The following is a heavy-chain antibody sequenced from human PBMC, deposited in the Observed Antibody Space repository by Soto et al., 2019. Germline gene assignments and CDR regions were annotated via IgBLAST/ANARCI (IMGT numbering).Heavy chain of an antibody. CDR3: ARPRSGSYYYGMDV. V-gene: IGHV1-8*01. J-gene: IGHJ6*02. CDR2: MNPNSGNT. CDR1: GYTFTNYD. Sequence: ASVKVSCKASGYTFTNYDINWVRQATGQGPEYMGWMNPNSGNTGYAQKFQGRVTMTRNTSIITAYMELSSLRSEDTAVYYCARPRSGSYYYGMDVWGQGTAVTVSS. D-gene: IGHD3-3*01.